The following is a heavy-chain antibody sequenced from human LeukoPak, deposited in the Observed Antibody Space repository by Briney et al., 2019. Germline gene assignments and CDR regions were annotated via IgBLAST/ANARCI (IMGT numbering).Heavy chain of an antibody. CDR2: ISTSGTS. Sequence: SETLSLTCTVSGGSISSGSYYWSWIRQPAGKGLEWIGRISTSGTSNYNPSLNSRVTISLDTSKNQFSLRLSSVTAADTAVYYRARDMYYNPVRFDIWGQGTMVTVPS. V-gene: IGHV4-61*02. D-gene: IGHD3-10*01. CDR3: ARDMYYNPVRFDI. J-gene: IGHJ3*02. CDR1: GGSISSGSYY.